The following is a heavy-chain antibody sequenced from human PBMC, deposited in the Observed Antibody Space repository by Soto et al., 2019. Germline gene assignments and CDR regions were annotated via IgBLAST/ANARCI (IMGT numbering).Heavy chain of an antibody. Sequence: ASVKVSCTASVYTFTNYDSNWVRQATGQGPEYMGWMNPNSGKIGYAQKFQDRVTMTGNTSITTAYMELSGLRSEDTAVYYCVRGRVMITFGVVIVIDYWGQGSPVTVSS. V-gene: IGHV1-8*01. D-gene: IGHD3-16*02. J-gene: IGHJ4*02. CDR2: MNPNSGKI. CDR3: VRGRVMITFGVVIVIDY. CDR1: VYTFTNYD.